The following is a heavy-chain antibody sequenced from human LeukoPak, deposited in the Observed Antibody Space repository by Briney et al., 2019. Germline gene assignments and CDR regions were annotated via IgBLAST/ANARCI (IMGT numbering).Heavy chain of an antibody. CDR1: GFTFDDYG. CDR3: ARDALKYYYDSSGYYFSY. V-gene: IGHV3-20*04. D-gene: IGHD3-22*01. CDR2: INWNGGST. Sequence: GGSLRLSCAASGFTFDDYGMSWVRHAPGKGLEWVSGINWNGGSTGYADSVKGRFTISRDNAKNSLYLQMNSLRAEDTALYYCARDALKYYYDSSGYYFSYWGQGTLVTVSS. J-gene: IGHJ4*02.